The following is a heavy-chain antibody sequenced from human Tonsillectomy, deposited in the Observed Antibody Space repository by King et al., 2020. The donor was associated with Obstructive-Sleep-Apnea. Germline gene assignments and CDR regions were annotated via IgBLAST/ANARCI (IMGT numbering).Heavy chain of an antibody. J-gene: IGHJ4*02. CDR3: ARNLVGATPYFDY. D-gene: IGHD1-26*01. Sequence: VQLVESGGGLVKPGGSLRLSCAASGFTFISYSMNWVRQAPGKGLEWVSSFSSSMSYVYYADSVKGRFTISRDNAKNSLSLQMNSLRAEDTAVYYCARNLVGATPYFDYWGQGTLVTVSS. CDR2: FSSSMSYV. CDR1: GFTFISYS. V-gene: IGHV3-21*01.